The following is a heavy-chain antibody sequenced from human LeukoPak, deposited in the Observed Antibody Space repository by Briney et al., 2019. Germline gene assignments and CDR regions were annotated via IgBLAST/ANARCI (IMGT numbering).Heavy chain of an antibody. CDR3: ARDVVGNIVVVPAAPGVAFDI. Sequence: GASVKVSCKASGYTFTSYYMHWVRQAPGQGLEWMGIINPSGGSTSYARKFQGRVTMTRDTSTSTVYMELSSLRSEDTAVYYCARDVVGNIVVVPAAPGVAFDIWGQGTMVTVSS. V-gene: IGHV1-46*01. J-gene: IGHJ3*02. CDR2: INPSGGST. CDR1: GYTFTSYY. D-gene: IGHD2-2*01.